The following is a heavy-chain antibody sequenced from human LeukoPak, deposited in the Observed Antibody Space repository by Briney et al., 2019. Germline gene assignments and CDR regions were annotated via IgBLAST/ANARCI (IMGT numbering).Heavy chain of an antibody. Sequence: SETLSLTCTVSGGSISSYFWSWIRQPPGRGLEWIGYIYYSGSTNYNPSLKSRVTMSVDTPKNQFSLKLSSVTAADTAVYYCARQNYGAAPLRYWGQGTLVTVSS. J-gene: IGHJ4*02. D-gene: IGHD4/OR15-4a*01. CDR1: GGSISSYF. V-gene: IGHV4-59*01. CDR3: ARQNYGAAPLRY. CDR2: IYYSGST.